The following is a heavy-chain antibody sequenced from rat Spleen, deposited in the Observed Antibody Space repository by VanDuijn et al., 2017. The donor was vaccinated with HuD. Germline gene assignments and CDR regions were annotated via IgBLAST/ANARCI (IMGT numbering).Heavy chain of an antibody. D-gene: IGHD1-6*01. CDR2: ISYEGSST. CDR3: AKDRYYGSEWYFDY. J-gene: IGHJ2*01. V-gene: IGHV5-31*01. CDR1: GFTFNNYW. Sequence: EVQLVESGGGLVQPGRSLELSCVASGFTFNNYWMTWIRPAPGKGLEWVASISYEGSSTYYRDSVKGRFTISRDNAKNTLYLQMDSLRSEDTATYYCAKDRYYGSEWYFDYWGQGVMVTVSS.